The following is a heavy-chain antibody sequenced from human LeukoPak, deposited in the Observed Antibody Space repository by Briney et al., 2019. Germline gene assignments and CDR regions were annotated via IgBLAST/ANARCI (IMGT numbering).Heavy chain of an antibody. J-gene: IGHJ4*02. CDR1: GFTFSSYE. Sequence: RPGGSLRLSCAASGFTFSSYEMNWVRQAPGKGLEWVSGIKWDGGRTGYADSVKGRFTISRDNAKNSVYLQMNSLRAEDTALYYCARGVLYGGYYPDYWGQGTLVTVSS. V-gene: IGHV3-20*04. D-gene: IGHD3-22*01. CDR2: IKWDGGRT. CDR3: ARGVLYGGYYPDY.